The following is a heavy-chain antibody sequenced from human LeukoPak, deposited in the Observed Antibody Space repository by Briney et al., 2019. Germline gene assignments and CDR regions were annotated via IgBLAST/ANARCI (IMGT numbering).Heavy chain of an antibody. Sequence: PGGSLRLSCAVSGFTVSSNYMSWVRQAPGKGLEWVSVIYSGGSTYYADSVKGRFTISRDNSKNTLYLQVNSLRAEDTAVYYCARTPYYDILTGYSNYYFDYWGQGTLVTVSS. CDR3: ARTPYYDILTGYSNYYFDY. D-gene: IGHD3-9*01. J-gene: IGHJ4*02. CDR1: GFTVSSNY. CDR2: IYSGGST. V-gene: IGHV3-53*01.